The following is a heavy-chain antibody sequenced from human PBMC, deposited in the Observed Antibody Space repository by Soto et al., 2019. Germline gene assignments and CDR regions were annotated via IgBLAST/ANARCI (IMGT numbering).Heavy chain of an antibody. D-gene: IGHD3-10*01. CDR3: ARGDYYGSGSSSY. J-gene: IGHJ4*02. CDR2: IYFSGNS. Sequence: SETLSLTCTVSGASISRSPYHWAWIRQPPGKGLEWIGCIYFSGNSYYNPSLKSRVTISVDTSKNQFSLKLSSVTAADTAVYYCARGDYYGSGSSSYWGQGTLVTVSS. CDR1: GASISRSPYH. V-gene: IGHV4-39*07.